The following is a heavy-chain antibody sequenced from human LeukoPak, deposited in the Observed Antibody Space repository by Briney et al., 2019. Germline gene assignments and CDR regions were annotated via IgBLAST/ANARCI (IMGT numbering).Heavy chain of an antibody. Sequence: GSLRLSCAASGITFSSYWMSWVRQAPGKGLEWVANIKQDGSEKYYVDSVKGRFTISRDNAKNSLYLQMNSLRAEDTAVYYCARDRGSGSYSLGVFDYWGQGTLVTVSS. D-gene: IGHD3-10*01. V-gene: IGHV3-7*01. CDR3: ARDRGSGSYSLGVFDY. CDR1: GITFSSYW. CDR2: IKQDGSEK. J-gene: IGHJ4*02.